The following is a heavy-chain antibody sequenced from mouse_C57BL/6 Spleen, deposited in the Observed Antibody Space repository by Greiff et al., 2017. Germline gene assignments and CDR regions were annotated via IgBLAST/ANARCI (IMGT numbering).Heavy chain of an antibody. D-gene: IGHD2-1*01. Sequence: VQLQQPGAELVRPGTSVKLSCKASGYTFTSYWMHWVKQRPGQGLEWIGVIDPSDSYTNYNQKFKGKATLTVDTSSCTAYMQLSSLTSEDSAVYYCARVYYGNSPYAMDYWGQGTSVTVSS. J-gene: IGHJ4*01. CDR1: GYTFTSYW. CDR2: IDPSDSYT. V-gene: IGHV1-59*01. CDR3: ARVYYGNSPYAMDY.